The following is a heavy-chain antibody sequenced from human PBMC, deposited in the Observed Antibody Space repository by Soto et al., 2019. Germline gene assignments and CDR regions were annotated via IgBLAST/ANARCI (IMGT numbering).Heavy chain of an antibody. D-gene: IGHD3-10*01. V-gene: IGHV1-18*01. J-gene: IGHJ6*02. CDR3: ARDGLGGYYYGSGSYYNHLTYYYYGMDV. CDR2: ISAYNGNT. CDR1: GYTFTSYG. Sequence: GASVKVSCKASGYTFTSYGISWVRQAPGQGLEWMGWISAYNGNTNYAQKLQGWVTMTRDTSISTAYMELSRLRSDDTAVYYCARDGLGGYYYGSGSYYNHLTYYYYGMDVWGQGTTVTVSS.